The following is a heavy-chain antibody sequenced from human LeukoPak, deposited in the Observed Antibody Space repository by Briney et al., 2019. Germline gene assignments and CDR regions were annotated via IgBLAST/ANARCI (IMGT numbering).Heavy chain of an antibody. CDR3: ARARDYGSGRANAFDI. J-gene: IGHJ3*02. CDR1: GFTFSSYW. D-gene: IGHD3-10*01. Sequence: GGSLRLSCAASGFTFSSYWMSWVRLAPGKGLEWVANIKRDGSEKYYVDSVKGRLTISRDNAENSLYLQMNSLRAEDTAVYYCARARDYGSGRANAFDIWGQGTMVTVSS. V-gene: IGHV3-7*05. CDR2: IKRDGSEK.